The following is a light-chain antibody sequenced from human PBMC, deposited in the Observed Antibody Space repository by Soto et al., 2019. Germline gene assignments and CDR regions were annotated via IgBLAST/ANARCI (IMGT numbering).Light chain of an antibody. CDR2: GAS. CDR3: LRYGNSLYT. J-gene: IGKJ2*01. V-gene: IGKV3-20*01. Sequence: EIVLTQSPDTLSLSPGERATLSCRDSRSLSSSSVAWYQQKPGQAPRLLIYGASSRATGIPDRFSGSGSGTDFTLIISTLEPEDFAVYYCLRYGNSLYTFGQGTKLEIK. CDR1: RSLSSSS.